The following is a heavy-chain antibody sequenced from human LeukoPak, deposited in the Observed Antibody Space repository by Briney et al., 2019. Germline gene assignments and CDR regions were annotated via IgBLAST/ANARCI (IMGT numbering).Heavy chain of an antibody. D-gene: IGHD3-16*02. CDR1: GYSISSGYY. CDR3: ARGDRSYHPYFFDY. CDR2: IYHSGST. Sequence: SETLSLTCAVSGYSISSGYYWGWIRQPPGKGLEWIGSIYHSGSTYYNPSLKSRVTISVYTSKNQFSLKLSSVTAADTAVYYCARGDRSYHPYFFDYWGQGTLVTVSS. V-gene: IGHV4-38-2*01. J-gene: IGHJ4*02.